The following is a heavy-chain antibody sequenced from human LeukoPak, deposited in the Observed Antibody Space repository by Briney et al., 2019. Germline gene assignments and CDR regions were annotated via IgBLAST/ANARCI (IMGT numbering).Heavy chain of an antibody. D-gene: IGHD2-15*01. CDR1: GFTFSSYW. CDR2: IWYDGSNK. Sequence: GGSLRLSCAASGFTFSSYWMSWVRQAPGKGLEWVAVIWYDGSNKYYADSVKGRFTISRDNSKNTLYLQMNSLRAEDTAVYYCARDLLMVAAMAANYYYYGMDVWGKGTTVTVSS. V-gene: IGHV3-33*08. J-gene: IGHJ6*04. CDR3: ARDLLMVAAMAANYYYYGMDV.